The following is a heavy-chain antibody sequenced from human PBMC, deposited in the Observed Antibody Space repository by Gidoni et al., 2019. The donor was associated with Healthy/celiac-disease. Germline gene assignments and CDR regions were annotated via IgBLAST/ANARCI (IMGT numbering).Heavy chain of an antibody. V-gene: IGHV1-46*01. Sequence: QVQLVQSGAEVKKPGASVKVSCKASGYMFTSYYLHWVLQAPGQGLEWMGIINPSSGSTTYAQQFQGRLTMTRDTSTSTVYMELSSLRSEDTAVYYCARDYGYGGNPRPYYFDYWGQGTLVTVSS. CDR3: ARDYGYGGNPRPYYFDY. CDR1: GYMFTSYY. CDR2: INPSSGST. D-gene: IGHD2-15*01. J-gene: IGHJ4*02.